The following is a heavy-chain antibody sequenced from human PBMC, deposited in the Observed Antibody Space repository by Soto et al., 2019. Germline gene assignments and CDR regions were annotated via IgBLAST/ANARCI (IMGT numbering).Heavy chain of an antibody. V-gene: IGHV3-49*03. CDR2: IRGEDYGGTT. D-gene: IGHD6-13*01. CDR1: GCTFGAYT. CDR3: TRVVAAAGDH. Sequence: EVQVVESGGAGFQPGGSLRLSCSTSGCTFGAYTMPWFRQPPGKGLGWVAFIRGEDYGGTTEYAASVKGRFTVSRDNSKGVAYLEMNNLKSDDTAVYYCTRVVAAAGDHWGRGTLVTVSS. J-gene: IGHJ4*02.